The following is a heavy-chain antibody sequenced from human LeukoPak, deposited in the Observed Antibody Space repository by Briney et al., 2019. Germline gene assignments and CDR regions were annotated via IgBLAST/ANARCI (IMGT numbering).Heavy chain of an antibody. Sequence: SSETLSLTCTVSGASISRHHWSWIRQPPGKGLEWIAYIYYSGFTNYNPSLKSRVTISVDTSKNQFSLKLSSVTAADTAVYYCARDSGYSSGWYDYWGQGTLVTVSS. V-gene: IGHV4-59*11. J-gene: IGHJ4*02. D-gene: IGHD6-19*01. CDR3: ARDSGYSSGWYDY. CDR2: IYYSGFT. CDR1: GASISRHH.